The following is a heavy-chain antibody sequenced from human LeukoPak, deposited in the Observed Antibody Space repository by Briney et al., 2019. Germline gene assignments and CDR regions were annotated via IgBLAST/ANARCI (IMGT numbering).Heavy chain of an antibody. Sequence: GGSLRLSCAASGFTFSGHLMTWVRQAPGKGLEWVANINLDGGERFYVDFVKGRFTISRDNADNSMYLQMNSLRAEDTAVYYCGRVIAGAIDYWGQGTLVTVSS. V-gene: IGHV3-7*01. D-gene: IGHD6-13*01. CDR2: INLDGGER. CDR3: GRVIAGAIDY. J-gene: IGHJ4*02. CDR1: GFTFSGHL.